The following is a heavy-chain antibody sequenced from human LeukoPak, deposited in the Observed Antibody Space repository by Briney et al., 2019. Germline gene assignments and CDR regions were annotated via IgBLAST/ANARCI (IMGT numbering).Heavy chain of an antibody. J-gene: IGHJ4*02. V-gene: IGHV3-9*01. Sequence: GGSLRLSCAASGSTFDDYAMHWVRQAPGKGLEWVSGISWNSGSIGYADSVKGRFTISRDNAKNSLYLQMNSLRAEDTALYYCAKVSGGGSYYHFDYWGQGTLVTVSS. CDR2: ISWNSGSI. CDR1: GSTFDDYA. CDR3: AKVSGGGSYYHFDY. D-gene: IGHD1-26*01.